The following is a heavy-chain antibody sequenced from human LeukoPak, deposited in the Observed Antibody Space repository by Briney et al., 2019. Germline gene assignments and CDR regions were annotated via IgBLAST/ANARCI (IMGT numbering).Heavy chain of an antibody. J-gene: IGHJ4*02. V-gene: IGHV3-15*01. D-gene: IGHD7-27*01. CDR3: ATESWGRGGY. CDR1: GLPLSKAW. CDR2: IKSKTHGVTT. Sequence: GGSLRLSFVASGLPLSKAWRSWVRQAPGKGVEWVGRIKSKTHGVTTDYAAPVKGRFNISRDDSKNTLYLEMNSLKADDTGVYYCATESWGRGGYWGQGTLVTVSS.